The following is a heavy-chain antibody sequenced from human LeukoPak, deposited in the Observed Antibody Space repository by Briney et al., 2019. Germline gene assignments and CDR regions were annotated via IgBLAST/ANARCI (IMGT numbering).Heavy chain of an antibody. V-gene: IGHV4-59*01. D-gene: IGHD1-26*01. CDR1: GGSISSYY. J-gene: IGHJ3*02. Sequence: SETLSLTCTVSGGSISSYYWSWIRRPPGKGLEWIGYIYYSGSTNYNPSLKSRVTISVDTSKNQFSLKLSSVTAADTAVYYCARQRRSGSYFPFNAFDIWGQGTMVTVSS. CDR3: ARQRRSGSYFPFNAFDI. CDR2: IYYSGST.